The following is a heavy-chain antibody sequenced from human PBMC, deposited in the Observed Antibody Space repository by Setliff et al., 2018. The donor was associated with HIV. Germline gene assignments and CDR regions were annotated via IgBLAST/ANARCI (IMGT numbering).Heavy chain of an antibody. CDR1: GGSISSSSYY. Sequence: SETLSLTCTVSGGSISSSSYYWGWIPQPPGKGLEWIGSIYYSGTTYYNPSLKSRITISVDTSKNQFSLKVNSVTAADTAVYYCASPKERYYYGSGTNVREYYGMDVWGQGTTVTVSS. D-gene: IGHD3-10*01. CDR2: IYYSGTT. CDR3: ASPKERYYYGSGTNVREYYGMDV. J-gene: IGHJ6*02. V-gene: IGHV4-39*07.